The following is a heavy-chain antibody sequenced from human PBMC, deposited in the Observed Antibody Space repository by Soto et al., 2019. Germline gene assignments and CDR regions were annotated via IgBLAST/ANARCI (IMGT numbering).Heavy chain of an antibody. V-gene: IGHV3-23*01. D-gene: IGHD3-3*01. J-gene: IGHJ5*02. CDR1: GFSFSSYA. CDR3: ARDRRMYYDFWSGYRWFDP. CDR2: ISGSGGST. Sequence: WSMRLSCAASGFSFSSYAMSWARQAPGKGLEWVSAISGSGGSTYYADSVKGRFTISRDNSKNTLYLQMNSLRAEDTAVYYCARDRRMYYDFWSGYRWFDPWGQGTLVTVSS.